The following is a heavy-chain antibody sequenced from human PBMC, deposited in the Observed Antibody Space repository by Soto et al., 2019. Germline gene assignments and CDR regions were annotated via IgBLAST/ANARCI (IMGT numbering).Heavy chain of an antibody. Sequence: QVQLLQSGAEVKKPGASVKVSCKASGYTFSSYEINWVRQATGQGLEYLGWMNPDSGKTAYVQKFQGRVTMTWDTSXTTAYMELSSLRSDDTAVYFCARGIKYGAYSRWFDPWGQGTLVTVSS. CDR2: MNPDSGKT. V-gene: IGHV1-8*01. CDR3: ARGIKYGAYSRWFDP. J-gene: IGHJ5*02. D-gene: IGHD4-17*01. CDR1: GYTFSSYE.